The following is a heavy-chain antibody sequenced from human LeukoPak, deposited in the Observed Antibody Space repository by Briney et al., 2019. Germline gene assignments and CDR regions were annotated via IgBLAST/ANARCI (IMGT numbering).Heavy chain of an antibody. V-gene: IGHV4-59*01. D-gene: IGHD3-9*01. CDR2: IYYSGST. CDR3: ARQVPTGYLSY. J-gene: IGHJ4*02. CDR1: GGSISSYY. Sequence: SETLSLTCTVSGGSISSYYWSWIRQPPGKGLEWIGYIYYSGSTNYNPSLKSRVTISVDTSKNQFSLKLSSVTAADTAVYYCARQVPTGYLSYWGQGTLATVSS.